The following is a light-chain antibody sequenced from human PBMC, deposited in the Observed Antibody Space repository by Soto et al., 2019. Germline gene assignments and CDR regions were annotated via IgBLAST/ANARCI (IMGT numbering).Light chain of an antibody. Sequence: LSGRDIAIRSRRASKNVSSYLAWYQQKPGQAPRLLIYDASNRATGIPARFSGSGSGTDFTLTISRREPDDCAAYFPQQRTNCPPARTFCQGTNLDIK. J-gene: IGKJ1*01. CDR2: DAS. CDR1: KNVSSY. V-gene: IGKV3-11*01. CDR3: QQRTNCPPART.